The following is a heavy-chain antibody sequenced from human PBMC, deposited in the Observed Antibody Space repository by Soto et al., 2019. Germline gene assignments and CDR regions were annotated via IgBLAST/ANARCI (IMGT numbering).Heavy chain of an antibody. J-gene: IGHJ6*02. V-gene: IGHV1-58*01. CDR1: GFTFTSSA. D-gene: IGHD4-17*01. CDR3: AALTVTADYYGMDV. CDR2: IVVGSGNT. Sequence: QMQLVQSGPEVKKPGTSVKVSCKASGFTFTSSAVQWVRQARGQRLEWIGWIVVGSGNTNYAQKFQERVTITRDMSTSTAYMELSSLRSEDTAVYYCAALTVTADYYGMDVWGQGTTVTVS.